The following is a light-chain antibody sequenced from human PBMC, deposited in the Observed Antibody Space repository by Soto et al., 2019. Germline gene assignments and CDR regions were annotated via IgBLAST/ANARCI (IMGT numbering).Light chain of an antibody. V-gene: IGKV3-20*01. CDR3: QQYGSSPHT. J-gene: IGKJ2*01. CDR1: QSVSSSY. CDR2: GAS. Sequence: EIVLTQSPGTLSLSPGERATLSCRASQSVSSSYLAWYQHKPGQAPRLLIYGASSRATGIPDRFSGSGSGTEVPLTISRLEPEDFAVYYCQQYGSSPHTFGQGTKLEIK.